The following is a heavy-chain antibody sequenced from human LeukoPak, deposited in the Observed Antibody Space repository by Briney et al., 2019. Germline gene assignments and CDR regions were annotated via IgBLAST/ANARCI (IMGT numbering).Heavy chain of an antibody. CDR1: GGSFSGYY. Sequence: SETLSLTCAVYGGSFSGYYWSWIRQPPGKGLEWIGGINHSGSTNYNPSLKSRVTISVDTSKNQFSLKLSSVTAADTAVYYCAHGDSSSPDYYYYYYMDVWGKGTTVTVSS. CDR2: INHSGST. CDR3: AHGDSSSPDYYYYYYMDV. J-gene: IGHJ6*03. D-gene: IGHD6-6*01. V-gene: IGHV4-34*01.